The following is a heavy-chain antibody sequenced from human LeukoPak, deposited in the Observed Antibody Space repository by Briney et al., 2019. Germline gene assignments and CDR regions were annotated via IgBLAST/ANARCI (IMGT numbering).Heavy chain of an antibody. Sequence: GGSLRLSCGASVFTFNKYSMNWVRQARGGGLECGAYISSSRVYILYAVFVKGRFTISRDNAKNLMFLQVNTLRVEDTAVYYCGRLWFGELYLPFDYWGQGSLVTVSS. J-gene: IGHJ4*02. CDR2: ISSSRVYI. CDR1: VFTFNKYS. V-gene: IGHV3-21*01. D-gene: IGHD3-10*01. CDR3: GRLWFGELYLPFDY.